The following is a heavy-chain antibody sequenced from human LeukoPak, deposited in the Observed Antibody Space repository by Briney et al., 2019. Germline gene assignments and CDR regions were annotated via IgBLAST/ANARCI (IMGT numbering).Heavy chain of an antibody. CDR2: IYHSGST. CDR3: AGSIAAAGTAGEDWFDP. D-gene: IGHD6-13*01. J-gene: IGHJ5*02. V-gene: IGHV4-30-2*01. CDR1: GGPISSGGYS. Sequence: SQTLSLTCAVSGGPISSGGYSWSWIRQPPGKGLEWIGYIYHSGSTYYNPSLKSRVTISVDRSKNQFSLKLSSVTAADTAVYYCAGSIAAAGTAGEDWFDPWGQGTLVTVPS.